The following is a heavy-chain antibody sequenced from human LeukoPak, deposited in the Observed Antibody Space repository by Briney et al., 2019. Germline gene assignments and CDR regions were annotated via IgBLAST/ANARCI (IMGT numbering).Heavy chain of an antibody. CDR3: ARKQEPGYGLGFYGAFEI. CDR2: IYAGGTT. Sequence: PGGSLRLSCAASGFLVSDNYMTWVRQAPGKGLEWVSVIYAGGTTFYADSVRGRFTMSTDYSKNTLYLHLNSLRAEDTAMYYCARKQEPGYGLGFYGAFEIWGQGTMVTVSS. V-gene: IGHV3-53*01. CDR1: GFLVSDNY. J-gene: IGHJ3*02. D-gene: IGHD5-18*01.